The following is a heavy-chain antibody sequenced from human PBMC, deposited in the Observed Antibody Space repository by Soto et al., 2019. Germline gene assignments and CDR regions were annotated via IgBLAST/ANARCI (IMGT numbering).Heavy chain of an antibody. V-gene: IGHV3-30-3*01. J-gene: IGHJ4*02. CDR3: AREDGDSFRIGYFDY. D-gene: IGHD4-17*01. CDR2: ISYDGSNK. Sequence: QVQLVESGGGVVQPGRSLRLSCAASGFTFSSYAMHWVRQAPGKGLEWVAGISYDGSNKYYADSVKGRFTISRDNSKITLYLQMNSLRAEDTAVYYCAREDGDSFRIGYFDYWGQGTLVTVSS. CDR1: GFTFSSYA.